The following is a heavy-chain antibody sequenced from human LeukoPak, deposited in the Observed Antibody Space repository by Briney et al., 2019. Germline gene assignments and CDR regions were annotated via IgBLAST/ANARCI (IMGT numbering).Heavy chain of an antibody. CDR3: ARGQWLSVDYFDY. V-gene: IGHV3-33*01. CDR2: IWYDGSNK. CDR1: GFTFSSYG. D-gene: IGHD6-19*01. J-gene: IGHJ4*02. Sequence: GGSLRLSCAASGFTFSSYGMHWVRQAPGKGREWVAVIWYDGSNKYYADSVKGRFTISRDNSKNTLYLQMNSLRAEDTAVYYCARGQWLSVDYFDYWGQGTLVTVSS.